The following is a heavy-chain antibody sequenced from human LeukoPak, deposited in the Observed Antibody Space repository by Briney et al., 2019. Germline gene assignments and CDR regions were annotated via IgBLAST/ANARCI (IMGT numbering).Heavy chain of an antibody. Sequence: GASVKVSCKASGYTFTGYYMHWVRQAPGQGLEWMGIINPSGGSTSYAQKFQGRVTMTRDVSTSTVYMELSSLRSEDTAVYYCARDQVGHWFDPWGQGTLVTVSS. J-gene: IGHJ5*02. V-gene: IGHV1-46*01. CDR2: INPSGGST. CDR3: ARDQVGHWFDP. CDR1: GYTFTGYY.